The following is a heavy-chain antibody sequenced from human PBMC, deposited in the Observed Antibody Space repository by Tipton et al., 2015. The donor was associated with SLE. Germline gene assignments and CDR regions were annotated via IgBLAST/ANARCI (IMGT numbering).Heavy chain of an antibody. CDR3: AREPIDFWDGPNYYNFYYMDV. J-gene: IGHJ6*03. D-gene: IGHD3-3*01. CDR2: ISGSGGSS. CDR1: GFTFSDYA. V-gene: IGHV3-23*01. Sequence: GSLRLSCAASGFTFSDYAMSWVRQAPGKGLEWVSGISGSGGSSYYGDSMRGQFTISRDNSKNTVYLQLNRLRPEDTAAYYCAREPIDFWDGPNYYNFYYMDVWGKGTTVIVSS.